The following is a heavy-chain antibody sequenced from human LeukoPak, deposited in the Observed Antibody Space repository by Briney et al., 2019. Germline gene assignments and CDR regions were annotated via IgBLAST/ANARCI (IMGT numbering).Heavy chain of an antibody. V-gene: IGHV1-18*01. J-gene: IGHJ4*02. CDR1: GYTFTSYG. CDR3: ARAYYYGSGSYITPYYFDY. D-gene: IGHD3-10*01. Sequence: ASVKVSCKASGYTFTSYGITWVRQAPGQGLEWMEWISAYNGNTNYAQKVQGRVTMTTDISASTAYMEVRSLRSDDTAVYYCARAYYYGSGSYITPYYFDYWGQGTLVTVSS. CDR2: ISAYNGNT.